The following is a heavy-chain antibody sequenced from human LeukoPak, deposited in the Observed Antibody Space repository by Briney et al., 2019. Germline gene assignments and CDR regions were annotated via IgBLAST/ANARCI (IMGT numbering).Heavy chain of an antibody. CDR1: GYTFTSYG. CDR2: ISAYNGNT. J-gene: IGHJ4*02. Sequence: ASVKVSCKASGYTFTSYGISGVRQAPGQGLEGMGWISAYNGNTNYAQKLQGRVTMTTDTSTSTAYMELRSLRSDDTAVYYCARGTAQLGWLSKPGPFDYWGQGTLVTVSS. CDR3: ARGTAQLGWLSKPGPFDY. D-gene: IGHD3-22*01. V-gene: IGHV1-18*01.